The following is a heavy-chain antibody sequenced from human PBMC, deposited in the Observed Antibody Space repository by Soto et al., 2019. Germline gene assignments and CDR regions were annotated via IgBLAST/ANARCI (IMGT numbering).Heavy chain of an antibody. J-gene: IGHJ4*02. CDR1: GFTFSSYG. V-gene: IGHV3-33*01. CDR3: ARDSAAAGPDY. CDR2: IWYDGSNK. Sequence: GGSLRLSCAASGFTFSSYGMHWVRQAPGKGLEWVAVIWYDGSNKCYADSVKGRFTISRDNSKNTLYLQMNSLRAEDTAVYYCARDSAAAGPDYWGQGTLVTVSS. D-gene: IGHD6-13*01.